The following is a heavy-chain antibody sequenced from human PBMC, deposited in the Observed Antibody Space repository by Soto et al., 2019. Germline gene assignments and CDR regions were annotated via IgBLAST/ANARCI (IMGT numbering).Heavy chain of an antibody. CDR3: VKGGSAPVAMLDAFDI. V-gene: IGHV3-9*01. D-gene: IGHD2-2*01. J-gene: IGHJ3*02. CDR2: VSWNSGFT. CDR1: GFTIDDYA. Sequence: EVQLVESGGGLVQPGRSLRLSCAASGFTIDDYAMHWVRQPPGKGLEWVSGVSWNSGFTGYADSVKGRFTISRDNAKNSIYLQTNSLRAEDTALYYCVKGGSAPVAMLDAFDIWGQGTMVTVSS.